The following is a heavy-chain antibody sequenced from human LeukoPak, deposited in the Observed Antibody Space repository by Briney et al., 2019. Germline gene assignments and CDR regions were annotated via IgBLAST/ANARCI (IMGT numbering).Heavy chain of an antibody. J-gene: IGHJ4*02. CDR2: IWYDGSNK. V-gene: IGHV3-33*08. D-gene: IGHD5-18*01. CDR1: GFAFSTYP. CDR3: ARGVTYFDY. Sequence: GGSLRLSCAASGFAFSTYPVHWVRQAPGKGLEWVAVIWYDGSNKYYADSVKGRFTISRDNSKNTLYLQMNSLRAEDTAVYYCARGVTYFDYWGQGTLVTVSS.